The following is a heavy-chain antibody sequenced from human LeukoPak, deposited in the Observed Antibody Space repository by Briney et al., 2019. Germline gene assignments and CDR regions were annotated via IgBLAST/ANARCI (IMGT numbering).Heavy chain of an antibody. CDR1: GFSFMNAW. CDR3: TTFYHEYSPY. D-gene: IGHD2/OR15-2a*01. J-gene: IGHJ4*02. Sequence: KSGGSLRLSCAASGFSFMNAWMIWARQAPGKGLEWVGRIKSNADGGTPDYAAPARGRFTISRDDSKNTLYLQMNSLKTEDTAVYYCTTFYHEYSPYWGRGTLVTVSS. V-gene: IGHV3-15*01. CDR2: IKSNADGGTP.